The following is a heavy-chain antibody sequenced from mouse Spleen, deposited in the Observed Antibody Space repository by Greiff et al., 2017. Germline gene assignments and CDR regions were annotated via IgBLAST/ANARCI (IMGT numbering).Heavy chain of an antibody. CDR2: SRNKANDYTT. Sequence: EVKLVESGGGLVQSGRSLRLSCATSGFTFSDFYMEWVRQAPGKGLEWIAASRNKANDYTTEYSASVKGRFIVSRDTSQSILYLQMNALRAEDTAIYYCARVWSSYWYFDVWGAGTTVTVSS. V-gene: IGHV7-1*01. CDR3: ARVWSSYWYFDV. D-gene: IGHD1-1*02. J-gene: IGHJ1*01. CDR1: GFTFSDFY.